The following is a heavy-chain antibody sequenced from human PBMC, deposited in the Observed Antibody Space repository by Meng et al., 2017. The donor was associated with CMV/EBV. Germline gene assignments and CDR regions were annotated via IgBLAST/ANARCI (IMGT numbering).Heavy chain of an antibody. V-gene: IGHV1-18*01. CDR3: ARGGGYSSGWHEPRV. J-gene: IGHJ4*02. CDR2: ISAYNGNT. D-gene: IGHD6-19*01. Sequence: YDYTFTSYGISWVRQAPGQGLEWMGWISAYNGNTKYAQKLQSRVTMTTDTSTSAAYMELRSLRSDDTAVYYCARGGGYSSGWHEPRVWGQGTLVTVSS. CDR1: DYTFTSYG.